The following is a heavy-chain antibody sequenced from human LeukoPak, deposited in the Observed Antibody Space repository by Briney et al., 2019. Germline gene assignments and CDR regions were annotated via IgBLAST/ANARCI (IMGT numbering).Heavy chain of an antibody. CDR3: VMFPDY. J-gene: IGHJ4*02. Sequence: GGSLRLSCAASGFTFRSYSMNWVRQAPGKGLEWVSYTSSSSTNIYYADSVKGRFTISRDNAKNSLYLQMNSLRDEDTAVYYCVMFPDYWGQGTLVTVSS. CDR2: TSSSSTNI. V-gene: IGHV3-48*02. CDR1: GFTFRSYS.